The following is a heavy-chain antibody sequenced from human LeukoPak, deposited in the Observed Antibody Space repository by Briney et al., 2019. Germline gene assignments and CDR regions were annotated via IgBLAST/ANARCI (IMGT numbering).Heavy chain of an antibody. CDR1: GFTFDDYG. CDR2: INWNGGST. CDR3: ARAEYCSGGSCYPRSAFDI. D-gene: IGHD2-15*01. J-gene: IGHJ3*02. Sequence: GGSLRLSCAASGFTFDDYGMSWVRQAPGKGLEWVSGINWNGGSTGYADSVKGRFTISRDNAKNSLYLQMNSLRAEDTALYYCARAEYCSGGSCYPRSAFDIWGQGTMVTVSS. V-gene: IGHV3-20*04.